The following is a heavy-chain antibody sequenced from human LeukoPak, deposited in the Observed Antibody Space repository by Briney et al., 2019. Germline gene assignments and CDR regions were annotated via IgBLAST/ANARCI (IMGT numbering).Heavy chain of an antibody. J-gene: IGHJ3*02. Sequence: PGGSLRLSCAASGFTFSDYWLHWVRQAPGKGLVWVSRIDANAKTTSYADSVKGRFTISTDNAKKTLYLQMNSLRVEDTAVYYCSTVVETTIAAFDIWGQGTMVTVSS. CDR1: GFTFSDYW. CDR2: IDANAKTT. CDR3: STVVETTIAAFDI. D-gene: IGHD1-26*01. V-gene: IGHV3-74*01.